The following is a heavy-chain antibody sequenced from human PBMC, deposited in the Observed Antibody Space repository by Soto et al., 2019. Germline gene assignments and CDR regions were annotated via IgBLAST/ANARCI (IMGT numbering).Heavy chain of an antibody. V-gene: IGHV4-39*01. Sequence: PSETLSLTCTVSGDSISSSSYYWGWIRQPPGKGLEWIGSIYYSGSTYYNPSLKSRVTISVDTSKNQFSLKLSSVTAADTAVYYCARSLASVQLWLRGDYYYMDVWGKGTTVTAP. CDR1: GDSISSSSYY. CDR3: ARSLASVQLWLRGDYYYMDV. J-gene: IGHJ6*03. D-gene: IGHD5-18*01. CDR2: IYYSGST.